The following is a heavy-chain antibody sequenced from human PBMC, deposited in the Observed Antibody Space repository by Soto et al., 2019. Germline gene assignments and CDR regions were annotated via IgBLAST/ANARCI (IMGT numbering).Heavy chain of an antibody. CDR2: INGDGSGT. J-gene: IGHJ4*02. V-gene: IGHV3-74*01. Sequence: EVQLVESGGGLVQPGGSLRLSCAASGFTFSGSWMHWVRQAPGKGLVWVSRINGDGSGTSYADFVKGRFTISRDDAKNTLSLQIIGLRKEVTAVYYCARRIFGSGTANDYWGQGTLVTVPS. D-gene: IGHD3-10*01. CDR3: ARRIFGSGTANDY. CDR1: GFTFSGSW.